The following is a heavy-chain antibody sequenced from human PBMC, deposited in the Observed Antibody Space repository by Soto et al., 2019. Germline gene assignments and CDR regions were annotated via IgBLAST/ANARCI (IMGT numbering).Heavy chain of an antibody. V-gene: IGHV3-23*01. CDR3: VSVPSTYCSSTSCRGPGGFDS. Sequence: GGSLRLSCAASGITFSSYAMSWVRQAPGKGLEWVSAISGSGGSTYYADSVKGWFTISRDNSKNTLYLQMNSLRAEDTAVYYCVSVPSTYCSSTSCRGPGGFDSWGQGTMVT. CDR2: ISGSGGST. D-gene: IGHD2-2*01. J-gene: IGHJ3*02. CDR1: GITFSSYA.